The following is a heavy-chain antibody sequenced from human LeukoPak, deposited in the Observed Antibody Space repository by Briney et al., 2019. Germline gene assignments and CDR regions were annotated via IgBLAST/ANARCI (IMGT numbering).Heavy chain of an antibody. CDR1: GYTCTGYY. Sequence: GASVKVSCKASGYTCTGYYMHWVRQAPGQGLEWMGRINPDSGGTKYAQKFQGRVTMTRDTSISTAYMELSRLRSDDTAVYYCARDSSDIRSLIAHWGQGTLVTVSS. J-gene: IGHJ1*01. V-gene: IGHV1-2*06. CDR3: ARDSSDIRSLIAH. CDR2: INPDSGGT. D-gene: IGHD2-15*01.